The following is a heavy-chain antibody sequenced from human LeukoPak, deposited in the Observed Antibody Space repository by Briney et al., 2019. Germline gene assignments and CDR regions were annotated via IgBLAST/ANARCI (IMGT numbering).Heavy chain of an antibody. CDR3: ARAVLRYQLLVAY. D-gene: IGHD2-2*01. CDR2: INTNSGGT. Sequence: ASVKVSLKSSGYTFTVYYMHWVRQAPGQGLEWVGGINTNSGGTNKAQKFQGRVTMTRDTTISTAYMELSRLRSDDTAVYYCARAVLRYQLLVAYWGQGTLVTVSS. J-gene: IGHJ4*02. CDR1: GYTFTVYY. V-gene: IGHV1-2*02.